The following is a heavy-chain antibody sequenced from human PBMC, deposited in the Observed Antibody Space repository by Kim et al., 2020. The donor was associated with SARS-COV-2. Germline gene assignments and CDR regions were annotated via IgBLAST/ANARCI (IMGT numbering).Heavy chain of an antibody. V-gene: IGHV5-10-1*01. CDR3: ARHSSALRLMWQQPYYYYGMDV. J-gene: IGHJ6*02. CDR1: GYSFTSYW. D-gene: IGHD6-13*01. Sequence: GESLKISCKGSGYSFTSYWISWVRQMPGKGLEWMGRIDPSDSYTNYSPSFQGHVTISADKSISTAYLQWSSLKASDTAMYYCARHSSALRLMWQQPYYYYGMDVWGQGTTVTVSS. CDR2: IDPSDSYT.